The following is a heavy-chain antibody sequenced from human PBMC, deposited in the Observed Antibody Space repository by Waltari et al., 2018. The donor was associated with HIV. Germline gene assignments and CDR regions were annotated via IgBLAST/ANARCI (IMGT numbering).Heavy chain of an antibody. D-gene: IGHD1-1*01. CDR3: ARGRKRRLQYTTPPGAFDI. Sequence: QLQLQESGPGLVKPSETLSLTCTVSGGSISSSSYYWSWIRQSPEMRLEWIGEVHHSGSTNYNPSLKSRATISVDASKNQLSLDLKSVTAADTALYYCARGRKRRLQYTTPPGAFDIWGHGTMVTVSS. J-gene: IGHJ3*02. V-gene: IGHV4-39*07. CDR2: VHHSGST. CDR1: GGSISSSSYY.